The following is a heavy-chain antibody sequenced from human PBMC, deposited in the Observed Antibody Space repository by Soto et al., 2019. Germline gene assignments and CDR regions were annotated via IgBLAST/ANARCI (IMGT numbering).Heavy chain of an antibody. V-gene: IGHV3-30-3*01. CDR1: GFTFSSYA. CDR2: ISSDRSNK. D-gene: IGHD5-18*01. J-gene: IGHJ4*02. Sequence: QVQLVESGGGVVQPGRSLRLSCAASGFTFSSYAMHWVRQAPGKGLEWVAVISSDRSNKYYADSVKGRFTISRDNSKNPLCLQMNSLRAEDTAVYYCARDGPYSYGTFDYWGQGTLVTFSS. CDR3: ARDGPYSYGTFDY.